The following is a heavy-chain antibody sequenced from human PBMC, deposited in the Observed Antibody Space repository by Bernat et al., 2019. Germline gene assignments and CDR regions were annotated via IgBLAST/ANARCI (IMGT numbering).Heavy chain of an antibody. V-gene: IGHV3-23*01. Sequence: EVNWLDSGGGLVQPGGSLSLSCSAAGFPFSFFPLGWVGRAPGKGREWVSAICSTSVRTDYADSVKGRFTVSRDNSKNTLYLQMNSLRAEDTAIYYCAKDGLRVSAYWYFDLWGRGALVTVSS. D-gene: IGHD4/OR15-4a*01. J-gene: IGHJ2*01. CDR3: AKDGLRVSAYWYFDL. CDR1: GFPFSFFP. CDR2: ICSTSVRT.